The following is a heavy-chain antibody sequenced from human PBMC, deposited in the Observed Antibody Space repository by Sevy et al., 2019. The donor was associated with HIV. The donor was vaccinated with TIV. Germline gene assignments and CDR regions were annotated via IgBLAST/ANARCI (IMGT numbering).Heavy chain of an antibody. CDR2: ISSSSSTI. D-gene: IGHD4-4*01. CDR1: GFTFSSYS. J-gene: IGHJ3*02. V-gene: IGHV3-48*01. CDR3: ASSSGAVTSWDAFDI. Sequence: GESLKISCAASGFTFSSYSMNWVRQAPGKGLEWVSYISSSSSTIYYADSVKGRFTISRDNAKNSLYLQMNSLRAEDTAVYYCASSSGAVTSWDAFDIWGQGTMVTVSS.